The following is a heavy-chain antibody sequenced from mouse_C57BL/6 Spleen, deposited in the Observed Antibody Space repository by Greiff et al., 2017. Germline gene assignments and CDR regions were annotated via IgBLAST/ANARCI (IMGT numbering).Heavy chain of an antibody. Sequence: VQLQQSGPELVKPGASVKISCKASGYAFSSSWMNWVKQRPGKGLEWIGRIYPGDGDTNYNGKFKGKATLTADKSSSTAYMQLSSLTSEDSAVYFCALYDYHAMDYWGQGTSVTVSS. V-gene: IGHV1-82*01. CDR3: ALYDYHAMDY. CDR1: GYAFSSSW. CDR2: IYPGDGDT. D-gene: IGHD1-1*01. J-gene: IGHJ4*01.